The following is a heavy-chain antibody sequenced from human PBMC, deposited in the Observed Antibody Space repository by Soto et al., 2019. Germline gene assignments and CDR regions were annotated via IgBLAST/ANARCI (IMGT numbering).Heavy chain of an antibody. CDR3: ASGPAAAGTGSYFDY. J-gene: IGHJ4*02. CDR1: GVSIGSGDYS. Sequence: PSETLSLTCTVSGVSIGSGDYSWSWIRQPPGKGLEWLGYIYHRGNTYYNPSLESRLTISVDTSKNQFSLKLSSVTAADTAVYYCASGPAAAGTGSYFDYWGQGTLVTVSS. CDR2: IYHRGNT. D-gene: IGHD6-13*01. V-gene: IGHV4-30-2*01.